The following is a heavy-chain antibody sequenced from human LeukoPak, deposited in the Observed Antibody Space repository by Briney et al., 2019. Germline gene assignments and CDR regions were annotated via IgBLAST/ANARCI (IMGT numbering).Heavy chain of an antibody. Sequence: GGSLRLSRATSGFTFSNAWMSWVRQAPGKGLEWVGRIKSKTDGGTTDYAAPVIGRFTISRDDSKNTLYLQMNSLRAEDTAVYYCAKDRSSGYQQEVFDYWGQGTLVTVSS. CDR2: IKSKTDGGTT. CDR1: GFTFSNAW. D-gene: IGHD3-22*01. CDR3: AKDRSSGYQQEVFDY. J-gene: IGHJ4*02. V-gene: IGHV3-15*01.